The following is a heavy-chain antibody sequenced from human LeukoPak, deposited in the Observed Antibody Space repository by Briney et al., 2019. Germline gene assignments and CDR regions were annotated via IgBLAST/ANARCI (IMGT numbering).Heavy chain of an antibody. CDR1: GYTFTSYG. J-gene: IGHJ3*02. Sequence: GASVKVSCKASGYTFTSYGISWVRQAPGQGLEWMGWISAYNGNTNYAQKPQGRVTMTTDTSTSTAYMELRSLRSDDTAVYYCARGRTTMIVVVDAFDIWGQGTMVTVSS. CDR3: ARGRTTMIVVVDAFDI. V-gene: IGHV1-18*01. CDR2: ISAYNGNT. D-gene: IGHD3-22*01.